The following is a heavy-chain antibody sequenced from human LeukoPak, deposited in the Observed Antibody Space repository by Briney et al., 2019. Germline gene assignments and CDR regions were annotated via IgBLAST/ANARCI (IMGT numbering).Heavy chain of an antibody. J-gene: IGHJ4*02. D-gene: IGHD1-26*01. CDR3: AGLISDIVGATTAFDY. V-gene: IGHV1-69*04. CDR1: GGTFSSYA. Sequence: SVKVSCKASGGTFSSYAISWVRQAPGQGLEWMGRIIPILGIANYAQKFQGRVTITADKSTSTAYMELSSLRSEDTAVYYCAGLISDIVGATTAFDYWGQGTLVTVSS. CDR2: IIPILGIA.